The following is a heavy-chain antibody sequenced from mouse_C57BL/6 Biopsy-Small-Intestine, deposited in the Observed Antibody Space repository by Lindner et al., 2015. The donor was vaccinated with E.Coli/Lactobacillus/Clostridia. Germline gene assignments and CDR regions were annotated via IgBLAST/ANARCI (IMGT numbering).Heavy chain of an antibody. V-gene: IGHV1-15*01. Sequence: VQLQESGAELVRPGASVTLSCKASGYTFTDYEMHWVKQTLVHGLEWIGSIDPETGGTAYSQKFKGKAILTADKSSSTAYMEVSSLTSEDSAVYYCSRLTAQATPAYWGQGDSGHCLC. CDR3: SRLTAQATPAY. CDR1: GYTFTDYE. J-gene: IGHJ3*01. CDR2: IDPETGGT. D-gene: IGHD3-2*02.